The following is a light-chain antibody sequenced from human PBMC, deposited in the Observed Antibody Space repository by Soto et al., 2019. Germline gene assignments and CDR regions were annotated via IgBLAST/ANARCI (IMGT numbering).Light chain of an antibody. V-gene: IGKV1-39*01. Sequence: DIQMTQSPSSLSASVGERVTITCGASQSISSYLNWYQQKPGKAPKLLIYAASSLQSGVPSRFSGSGSGTEFTLTISSLQPDDSATYYCQQYNSYPITFGQGTRLEI. CDR1: QSISSY. CDR2: AAS. CDR3: QQYNSYPIT. J-gene: IGKJ5*01.